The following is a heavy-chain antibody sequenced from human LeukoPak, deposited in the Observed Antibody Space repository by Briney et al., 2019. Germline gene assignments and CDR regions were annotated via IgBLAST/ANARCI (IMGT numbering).Heavy chain of an antibody. V-gene: IGHV3-53*01. CDR2: IYADGNT. CDR3: VSHSNTLTSYCFDY. CDR1: GFTVSANY. Sequence: PGGSLRLSCAASGFTVSANYMTWVRQAPGKGLEWVSIIYADGNTYYADSVKGRFTISRDNSKNTLSLQMNSLRAEDTAVYYCVSHSNTLTSYCFDYWGKGTLVTVSS. D-gene: IGHD3-9*01. J-gene: IGHJ4*02.